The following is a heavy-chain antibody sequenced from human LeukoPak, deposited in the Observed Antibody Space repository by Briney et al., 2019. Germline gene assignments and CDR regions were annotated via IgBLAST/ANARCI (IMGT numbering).Heavy chain of an antibody. CDR1: GYTLTELS. V-gene: IGHV1-24*01. CDR2: FDPEDGET. D-gene: IGHD4-17*01. J-gene: IGHJ3*02. CDR3: AAIYGDYVFDAFDI. Sequence: GASVKVFCKVSGYTLTELSMHWVRQAPVKRLELMGGFDPEDGETIYAQKFQGRVTVTEDTSTHTAYMKLSSLRSEDTAVYYCAAIYGDYVFDAFDIWGQGTMVTVSS.